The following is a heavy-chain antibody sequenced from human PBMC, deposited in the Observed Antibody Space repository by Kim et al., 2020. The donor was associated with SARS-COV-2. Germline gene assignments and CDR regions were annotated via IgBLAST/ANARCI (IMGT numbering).Heavy chain of an antibody. Sequence: SETLSLTCTVSGGSISSSSYYWGWIRQPPGKGLEWIGSIYYSGSTYYNPSLKSRVTISVDTSKNQFSLKLSSVTAADTAVYYCARVDSSGWYGGYFDYWGQGTLVTVSS. J-gene: IGHJ4*02. CDR1: GGSISSSSYY. CDR3: ARVDSSGWYGGYFDY. D-gene: IGHD6-19*01. CDR2: IYYSGST. V-gene: IGHV4-39*07.